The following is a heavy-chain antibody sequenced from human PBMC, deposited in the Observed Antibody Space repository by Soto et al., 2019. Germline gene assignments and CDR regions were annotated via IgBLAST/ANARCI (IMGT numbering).Heavy chain of an antibody. V-gene: IGHV3-15*07. J-gene: IGHJ4*02. CDR1: GFIFSNTW. CDR2: IKSKIEGGTI. Sequence: EVQLLESGGGLVKPGESLRLSCAGSGFIFSNTWMNWVRQAPGKGLEWVGRIKSKIEGGTIDYTAPVKGRFTISRDDSRNMLYLQMNSLKTEDTAIYYCCTLGRLTGYNVGGQGTLVTVSS. D-gene: IGHD3-9*01. CDR3: CTLGRLTGYNV.